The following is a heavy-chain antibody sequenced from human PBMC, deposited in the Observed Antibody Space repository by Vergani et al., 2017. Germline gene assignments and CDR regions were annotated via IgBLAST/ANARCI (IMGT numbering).Heavy chain of an antibody. V-gene: IGHV3-23*01. CDR3: VKDRPIWKEWLLFGDY. D-gene: IGHD3-3*01. J-gene: IGHJ4*02. CDR2: ISGSGGSK. Sequence: EVQLLESGGGLVQPGGSLRLSCAASGFTFSSYAMSWVRQAPGKGLEWVSAISGSGGSKYYADSVKGRFTISRDNSKNTLYLQMNSLRAEDTAVYYCVKDRPIWKEWLLFGDYWGQGTLVTVSS. CDR1: GFTFSSYA.